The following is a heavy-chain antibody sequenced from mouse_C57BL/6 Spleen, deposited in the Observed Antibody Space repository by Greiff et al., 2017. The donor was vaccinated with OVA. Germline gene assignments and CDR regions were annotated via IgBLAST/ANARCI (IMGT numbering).Heavy chain of an antibody. CDR3: ARRRATYYSNYEDY. CDR1: GYTFTSYW. V-gene: IGHV1-61*01. Sequence: QVQLQQPGAELVRPGSSVKLSCKASGYTFTSYWMDWVKQRPGQGLEWIGNIDPSDSETHYNQKFKDKATLTVDKSSSTAYMQLSSLTSEDSAVYYCARRRATYYSNYEDYWGQGTTLTVSS. J-gene: IGHJ2*01. D-gene: IGHD2-5*01. CDR2: IDPSDSET.